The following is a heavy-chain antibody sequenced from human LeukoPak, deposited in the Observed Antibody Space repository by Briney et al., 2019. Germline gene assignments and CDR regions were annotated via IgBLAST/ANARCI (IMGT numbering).Heavy chain of an antibody. D-gene: IGHD6-19*01. CDR3: ATGGSGWTFYMDV. J-gene: IGHJ6*03. CDR1: GFTFSSYA. Sequence: PGGSLRLSCAASGFTFSSYAMSWVRQAPGKGLEWVSAISGSGGSTYYADSVKGRFTISRDNSKNTLYLQLNSLRAEDTAVYYCATGGSGWTFYMDVWGKGTTVTVSS. V-gene: IGHV3-23*01. CDR2: ISGSGGST.